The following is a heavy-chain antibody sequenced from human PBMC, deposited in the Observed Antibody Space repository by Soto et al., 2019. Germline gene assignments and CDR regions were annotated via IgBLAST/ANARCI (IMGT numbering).Heavy chain of an antibody. D-gene: IGHD4-17*01. CDR2: INPNSGGT. J-gene: IGHJ1*01. CDR3: ARSVNDYGDQLEYFQH. V-gene: IGHV1-2*04. Sequence: ASVKLSCKASGYTFTGYYRHWVRQAPGQGLEWMGWINPNSGGTNYAQKFQGWVTMTRDTSISTAYMELSRLRSDDTAVYYCARSVNDYGDQLEYFQHWGQGTLVTVSS. CDR1: GYTFTGYY.